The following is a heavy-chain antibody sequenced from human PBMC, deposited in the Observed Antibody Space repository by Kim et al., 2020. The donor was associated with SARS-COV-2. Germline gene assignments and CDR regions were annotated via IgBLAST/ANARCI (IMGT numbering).Heavy chain of an antibody. CDR3: VKSMDTSGFHFERGGDS. CDR1: GFSFNSHA. D-gene: IGHD1-26*01. CDR2: ISGDGVHR. Sequence: GGSLRLSCTTSGFSFNSHAMSWVRHAPGRGLEWVASISGDGVHRYYADSVRGRFTISRDNSMNLVQLQMDSLRADDTATFYCVKSMDTSGFHFERGGDSWGPGTLVTVIS. J-gene: IGHJ5*01. V-gene: IGHV3-23*01.